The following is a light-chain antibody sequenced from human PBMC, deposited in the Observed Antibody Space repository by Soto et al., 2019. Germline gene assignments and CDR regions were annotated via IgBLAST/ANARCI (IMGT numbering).Light chain of an antibody. V-gene: IGKV1-39*01. CDR3: QQSYSTRYT. Sequence: DIQMTQSPSSLSASVGDRVTITCRASQSISSYLNWYQQKPGKAPTLLIYAASSLQSGVPSRFSGIGSGTDFTLTISSLQPEDFATYYCQQSYSTRYTFGQGTKLEIK. CDR1: QSISSY. CDR2: AAS. J-gene: IGKJ2*01.